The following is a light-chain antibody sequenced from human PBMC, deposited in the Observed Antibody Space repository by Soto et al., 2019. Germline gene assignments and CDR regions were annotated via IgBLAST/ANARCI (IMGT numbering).Light chain of an antibody. CDR1: RTDVDGYDY. V-gene: IGLV2-8*01. CDR3: TSYAGSNNFFYV. J-gene: IGLJ1*01. CDR2: EVY. Sequence: QSVLTQPASVSGSPGQSIAISCTGVRTDVDGYDYVSWYQQHPGQAPQLIIYEVYKRPSGVSHRFSGSKSGNTASLTVSGLQAEDEADYYCTSYAGSNNFFYVFGTGTKVTVL.